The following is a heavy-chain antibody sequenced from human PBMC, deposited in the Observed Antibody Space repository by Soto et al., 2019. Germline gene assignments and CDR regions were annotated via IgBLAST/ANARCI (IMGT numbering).Heavy chain of an antibody. CDR1: GDSISSGTYY. D-gene: IGHD3-22*01. CDR3: ARDLRDSSAYAL. Sequence: SGTLYLTCTVSGDSISSGTYYWSWIRQPPGKELEWIGYIYYRGSTNYNPSLKSRVTISLETSKNQFSLNLNSVTAADTAVYYCARDLRDSSAYALWGQGTLVTVSS. CDR2: IYYRGST. J-gene: IGHJ4*02. V-gene: IGHV4-61*01.